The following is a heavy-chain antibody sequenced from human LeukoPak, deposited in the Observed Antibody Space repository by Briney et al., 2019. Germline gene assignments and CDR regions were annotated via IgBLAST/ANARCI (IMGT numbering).Heavy chain of an antibody. V-gene: IGHV4-31*03. D-gene: IGHD6-19*01. Sequence: SQTLSLTCTVSGGSISSGGYYWSWIRQHPGKGLEWIGYIYYSGSTYYNPSLKSRVTISVDTSKNQFSLKLSSVTAADTAVYYCVREGYSSGWYGAWGQGTLVTVSS. CDR3: VREGYSSGWYGA. J-gene: IGHJ4*02. CDR1: GGSISSGGYY. CDR2: IYYSGST.